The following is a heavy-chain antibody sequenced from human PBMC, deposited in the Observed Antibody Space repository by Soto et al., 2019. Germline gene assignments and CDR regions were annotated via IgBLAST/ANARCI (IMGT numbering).Heavy chain of an antibody. J-gene: IGHJ4*02. V-gene: IGHV4-4*07. CDR1: GGKISGFS. D-gene: IGHD3-16*01. CDR2: IYSSGAT. Sequence: PWETLPLTCTVAGGKISGFSWNWIRQPAGKGLEWIGRIYSSGATKYNPPLRNRVTMSVDTSTDQYSLNVASMTAADTAVYFCARGSFWGNDCYFDVWGQGTQVTVSS. CDR3: ARGSFWGNDCYFDV.